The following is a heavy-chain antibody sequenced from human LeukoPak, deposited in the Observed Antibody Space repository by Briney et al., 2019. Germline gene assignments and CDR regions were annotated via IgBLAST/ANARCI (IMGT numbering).Heavy chain of an antibody. Sequence: ASVKVSCKASGGTFSSYAISWVRQAPGQGLEWMGGIIPIFGTANYAQKFQGRVTITADKSTSTAYMELSSLRSEDTAVYYCASRIDYDFWSGHRGYFDYWGQGTLVTVSS. CDR1: GGTFSSYA. CDR2: IIPIFGTA. D-gene: IGHD3-3*01. CDR3: ASRIDYDFWSGHRGYFDY. V-gene: IGHV1-69*06. J-gene: IGHJ4*02.